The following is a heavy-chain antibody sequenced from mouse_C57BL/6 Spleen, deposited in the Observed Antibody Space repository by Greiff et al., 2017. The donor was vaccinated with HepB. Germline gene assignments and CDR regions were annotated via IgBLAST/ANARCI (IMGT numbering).Heavy chain of an antibody. J-gene: IGHJ4*01. D-gene: IGHD1-1*01. CDR1: GYTFTSYW. V-gene: IGHV1-52*01. Sequence: QVQLKQPGAELVRPGSSVKLSCKASGYTFTSYWMHWVKQRPIQGLEWIGNIDPSDSETHYNQKFKDKATLTVDKSSSTAYMQLSSLTSEDSAVYYCATYYYGSFYAMDYWGQGTSVTVSS. CDR3: ATYYYGSFYAMDY. CDR2: IDPSDSET.